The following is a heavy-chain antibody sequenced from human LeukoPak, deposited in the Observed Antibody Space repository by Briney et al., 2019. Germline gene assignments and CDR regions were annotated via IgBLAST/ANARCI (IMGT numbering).Heavy chain of an antibody. CDR1: GDSVSRSDSY. J-gene: IGHJ1*01. D-gene: IGHD3-22*01. V-gene: IGHV4-39*01. CDR2: IYYSGRT. Sequence: LETPSLTCSVSGDSVSRSDSYWDWIRQSPGKGLEWIGTIYYSGRTYYSPSLKSRVTMSVDPSNNQFSLNLRSVTAADTAVYYCARRRYYDGSGYLEWGQGTLLSVSS. CDR3: ARRRYYDGSGYLE.